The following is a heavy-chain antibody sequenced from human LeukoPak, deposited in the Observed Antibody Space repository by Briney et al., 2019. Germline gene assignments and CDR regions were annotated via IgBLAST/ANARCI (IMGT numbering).Heavy chain of an antibody. CDR2: ISAYNGNT. J-gene: IGHJ6*02. D-gene: IGHD6-13*01. Sequence: GASVKVSCKASGYTFTSYGISWVRQAPGQGLEWMGWISAYNGNTNYAQKLQGRVTMTTDTSTSTAYMELSSLRSEDTAVYYCAREAAGNVEYGMDVWGQGTTVTVSS. V-gene: IGHV1-18*01. CDR3: AREAAGNVEYGMDV. CDR1: GYTFTSYG.